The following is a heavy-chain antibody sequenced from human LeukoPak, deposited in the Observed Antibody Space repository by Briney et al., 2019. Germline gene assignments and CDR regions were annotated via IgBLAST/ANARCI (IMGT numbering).Heavy chain of an antibody. D-gene: IGHD1-1*01. CDR3: AKVGTASTKRGTESESYYYYYMDV. CDR2: IRYDGSNK. CDR1: GFTFSSSG. Sequence: GGSLRLSCSASGFTFSSSGIHWVRQAPGKGLEWVAFIRYDGSNKYYADSVKGRFTISRDNSKNTLYLQMNSLRAEDTAVYYCAKVGTASTKRGTESESYYYYYMDVWGKGTTVTVSS. V-gene: IGHV3-30*02. J-gene: IGHJ6*03.